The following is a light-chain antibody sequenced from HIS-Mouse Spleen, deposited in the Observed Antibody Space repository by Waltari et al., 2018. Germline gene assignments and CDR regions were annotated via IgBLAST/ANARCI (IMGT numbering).Light chain of an antibody. V-gene: IGKV2-30*02. Sequence: DVVMTQSPLALPVTLGQPASISCRSSQSLVHNAGNTYLNWFQQRPGQSPRRLIYKVSNRDSGVPDRFSGSGSGTDFTLKISRVEAEDVGVYYCMQGTHWPPWTFGQGTKVEIK. CDR1: QSLVHNAGNTY. CDR2: KVS. CDR3: MQGTHWPPWT. J-gene: IGKJ1*01.